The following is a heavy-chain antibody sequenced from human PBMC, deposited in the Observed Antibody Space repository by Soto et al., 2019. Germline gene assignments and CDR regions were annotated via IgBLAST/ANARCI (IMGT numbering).Heavy chain of an antibody. V-gene: IGHV3-7*01. J-gene: IGHJ4*02. CDR3: ARALSSKWLSQLVFDY. D-gene: IGHD5-12*01. Sequence: DSVKGRFTVSRDNAKNSLYLQMNSSVTAADTAVYYCARALSSKWLSQLVFDYWGQGALVTVSS.